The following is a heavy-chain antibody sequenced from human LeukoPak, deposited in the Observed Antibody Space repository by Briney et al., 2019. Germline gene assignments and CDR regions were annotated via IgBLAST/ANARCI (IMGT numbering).Heavy chain of an antibody. D-gene: IGHD3-22*01. V-gene: IGHV3-48*03. CDR1: GFTFSSYE. CDR3: ARDDRYLLVGDSSGYYWVFDY. J-gene: IGHJ4*02. Sequence: GGSLRLSCAASGFTFSSYEMNWVRQAPGKGLEWVSYISSSGSTIYYADSVKGRFTISRDNAKNTLYLQMNSLRAEDTAVYYCARDDRYLLVGDSSGYYWVFDYWGQGTLVTVSS. CDR2: ISSSGSTI.